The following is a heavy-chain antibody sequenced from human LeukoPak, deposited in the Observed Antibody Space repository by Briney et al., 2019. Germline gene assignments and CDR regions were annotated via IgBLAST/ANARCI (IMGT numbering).Heavy chain of an antibody. CDR3: ARVVAAAESNDY. CDR2: IYSGGST. J-gene: IGHJ4*02. Sequence: GGSLRLSCAASGFTVSSNYMSWVRQAPGKGLEWVSVIYSGGSTYYADSVKGRFTISRDNSKNTLYLQMNSLRAEDTAVYYCARVVAAAESNDYWGQGTLVTVSS. D-gene: IGHD6-13*01. V-gene: IGHV3-53*01. CDR1: GFTVSSNY.